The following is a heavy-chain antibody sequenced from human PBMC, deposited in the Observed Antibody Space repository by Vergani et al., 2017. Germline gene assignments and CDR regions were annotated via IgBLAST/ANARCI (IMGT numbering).Heavy chain of an antibody. D-gene: IGHD1-26*01. Sequence: QLQLQESGPGLVKPSETLSLTCTVSGGSISSSSYYWGWIRQPPGKGLEWIGSIYYSGSTYYNPSLKSRVTISVDTSKNQFSLKLSSVTAADTPVYYCARDELRDDWFDPWGQGTLVTVSS. CDR1: GGSISSSSYY. CDR3: ARDELRDDWFDP. J-gene: IGHJ5*02. V-gene: IGHV4-39*01. CDR2: IYYSGST.